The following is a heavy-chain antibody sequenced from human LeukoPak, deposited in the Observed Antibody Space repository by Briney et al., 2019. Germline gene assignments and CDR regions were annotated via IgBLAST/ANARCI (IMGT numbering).Heavy chain of an antibody. CDR2: MNPNSGNT. CDR3: ARGQYYYASGSSFLKRGVSAFDI. V-gene: IGHV1-8*01. CDR1: GYTFTSYD. D-gene: IGHD3-10*01. Sequence: ASVKVSCKASGYTFTSYDINWVRQATGQGLEWMGWMNPNSGNTGYAHKFQGRVTMTRNTSISTAYMELRSLRSEDTAVYYCARGQYYYASGSSFLKRGVSAFDIWGQETMVTVSS. J-gene: IGHJ3*02.